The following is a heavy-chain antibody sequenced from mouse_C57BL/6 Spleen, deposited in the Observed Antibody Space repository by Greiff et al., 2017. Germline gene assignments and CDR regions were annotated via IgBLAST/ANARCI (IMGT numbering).Heavy chain of an antibody. CDR1: GFNIKNTY. V-gene: IGHV14-3*01. CDR2: IDPATGTT. Sequence: EVQLQQSVAELVRPGASVKLSCTASGFNIKNTYMHWVKQRPEQGLEWIGRIDPATGTTNYAPKFQGKATITADTSSNTAYLQLSSLTSDDTAIYYCADPDDYDSSSYCFDYWGQGTTLTVSA. J-gene: IGHJ2*01. CDR3: ADPDDYDSSSYCFDY. D-gene: IGHD1-1*01.